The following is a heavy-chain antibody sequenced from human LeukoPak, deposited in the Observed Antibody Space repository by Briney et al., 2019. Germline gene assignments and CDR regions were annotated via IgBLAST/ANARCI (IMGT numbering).Heavy chain of an antibody. CDR3: ARHSAHRSTNDAFYM. CDR2: INHRGST. D-gene: IGHD1-26*01. V-gene: IGHV4-34*01. J-gene: IGHJ3*02. CDR1: GESFSDYY. Sequence: SETLSLTCAVYGESFSDYYWSWIRHPPGKGREGLGEINHRGSTNYNPSLKSRVTISVDTSKNQFSLKLRSVTAADRAVYYCARHSAHRSTNDAFYMLGQGTLVTVSS.